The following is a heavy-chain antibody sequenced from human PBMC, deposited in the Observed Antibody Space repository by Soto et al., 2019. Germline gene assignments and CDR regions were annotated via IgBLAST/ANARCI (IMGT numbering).Heavy chain of an antibody. D-gene: IGHD4-4*01. CDR1: GFTFSSYD. CDR2: IGTAGDT. CDR3: ARARGGSNYALFDY. J-gene: IGHJ4*02. V-gene: IGHV3-13*01. Sequence: GGSLRLSCAASGFTFSSYDMHWVRQATGKGLEWVSAIGTAGDTYYPGSVKGRFTISRENAKNSLYLQMNSLRAGDTAVYYCARARGGSNYALFDYWGQGTLVTVSS.